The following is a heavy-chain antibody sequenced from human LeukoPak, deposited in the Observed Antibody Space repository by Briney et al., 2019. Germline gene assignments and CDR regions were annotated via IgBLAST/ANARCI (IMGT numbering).Heavy chain of an antibody. V-gene: IGHV4-59*10. CDR2: IYTSGTT. Sequence: SETLSLTCAVYGGSFSGYYWSWIRQPAGKGLEWIGRIYTSGTTHYNPSLKSRVTMSVDTSKNQFSLKLGSVTAADTAVYYCARLSTVTTSFDYWGQGTLVTASS. J-gene: IGHJ4*02. CDR3: ARLSTVTTSFDY. CDR1: GGSFSGYY. D-gene: IGHD4-17*01.